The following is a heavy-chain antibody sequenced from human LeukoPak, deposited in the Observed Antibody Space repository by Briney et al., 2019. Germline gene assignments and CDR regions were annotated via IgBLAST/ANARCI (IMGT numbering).Heavy chain of an antibody. V-gene: IGHV1-2*06. CDR3: ARLDLSYYYDSSGYRTFDY. CDR1: GYTFTGYY. CDR2: INPNSGGT. D-gene: IGHD3-22*01. J-gene: IGHJ4*02. Sequence: GASVKVSCKASGYTFTGYYMHWVRQAPGQGLEWMGRINPNSGGTNYAQKFQGRVTMTRDTSISTAYMELSRLRSDDTAVYYCARLDLSYYYDSSGYRTFDYWGQGTLVTVSS.